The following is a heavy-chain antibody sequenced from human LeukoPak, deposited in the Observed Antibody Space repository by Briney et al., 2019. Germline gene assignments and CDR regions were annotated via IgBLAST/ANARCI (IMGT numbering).Heavy chain of an antibody. CDR1: GFTFSTCA. Sequence: GGSLTLSCAASGFTFSTCAMHWVRQAPGKGLEYVSAISNHGGSTYYANSVKGRFIISRDNSKNTLYLQMGSLRAEDMAVYYCARESATSGWLFDYWGQGTLVTVSS. CDR2: ISNHGGST. CDR3: ARESATSGWLFDY. V-gene: IGHV3-64*01. J-gene: IGHJ4*02. D-gene: IGHD6-19*01.